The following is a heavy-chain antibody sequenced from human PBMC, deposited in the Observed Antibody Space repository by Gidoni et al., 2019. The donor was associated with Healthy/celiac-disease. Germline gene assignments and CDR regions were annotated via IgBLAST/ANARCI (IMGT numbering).Heavy chain of an antibody. CDR1: GGSISSSSYY. Sequence: QLQLQESGPGLVKPSETLSLTCTVSGGSISSSSYYWGWIRQPPGKGLEWIGSIYYSGSTYYNPSLKSRVTISVDTSKNQFSLKLSSVTAADTAVYYCARHSYDSSGYMWAMYYYYGMDVWGQGTTVTVSS. CDR3: ARHSYDSSGYMWAMYYYYGMDV. D-gene: IGHD3-22*01. V-gene: IGHV4-39*01. J-gene: IGHJ6*02. CDR2: IYYSGST.